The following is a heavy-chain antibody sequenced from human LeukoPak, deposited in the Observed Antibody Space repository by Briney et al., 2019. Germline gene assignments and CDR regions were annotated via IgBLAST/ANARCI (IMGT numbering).Heavy chain of an antibody. CDR2: ISYDGSNK. D-gene: IGHD4-17*01. CDR1: GFTFSSYG. V-gene: IGHV3-30*18. CDR3: AKRFRYGTLDY. J-gene: IGHJ4*02. Sequence: GGSLRLSCAASGFTFSSYGMHWVRQAPGKGLEWVAVISYDGSNKYYADSVKGRFTISRDNSKNTLYLQMNSLRAEDTAVHYCAKRFRYGTLDYWGQGTLVTVSS.